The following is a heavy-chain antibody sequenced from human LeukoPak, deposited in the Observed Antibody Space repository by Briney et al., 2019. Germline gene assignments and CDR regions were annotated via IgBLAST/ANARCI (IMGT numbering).Heavy chain of an antibody. Sequence: GGSLRLSCAASGFTFSSYWMHWVRQAPGKGLVWVSRINSDGSSTSYADSVKGRLTISRDNAKNTLYLQMNSLRAEDTAVYYCARDQRIGGRYCSSTSCYPPDYWGQGTLVTVSS. CDR1: GFTFSSYW. CDR3: ARDQRIGGRYCSSTSCYPPDY. CDR2: INSDGSST. V-gene: IGHV3-74*01. J-gene: IGHJ4*02. D-gene: IGHD2-2*01.